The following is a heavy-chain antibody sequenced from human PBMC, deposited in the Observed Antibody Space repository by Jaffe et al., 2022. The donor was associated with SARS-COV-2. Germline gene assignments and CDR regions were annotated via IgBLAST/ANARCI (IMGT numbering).Heavy chain of an antibody. Sequence: EVQVVESGGGLVQPGRSLRLSCTATGFTFGDYAINWFRQAPGKGLEWVGFIKSKGYGATPEYAASVKGRFTISRDDSKSVVYLQMNSLKTEDTSMYYCARFQEYCRTSRCNDYWGQGTLVTVSS. CDR3: ARFQEYCRTSRCNDY. D-gene: IGHD2-2*01. J-gene: IGHJ4*02. V-gene: IGHV3-49*03. CDR1: GFTFGDYA. CDR2: IKSKGYGATP.